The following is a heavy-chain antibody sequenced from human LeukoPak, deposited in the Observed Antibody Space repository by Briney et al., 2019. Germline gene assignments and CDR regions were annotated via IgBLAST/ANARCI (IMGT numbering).Heavy chain of an antibody. J-gene: IGHJ4*02. CDR1: GGSISSYY. CDR2: IYYSGST. D-gene: IGHD3-22*01. Sequence: SETLSLTCTVSGGSISSYYWSWIRQPPGKGLEWSGYIYYSGSTNYNPSLKSRVTISVDTSKNQFSLKLSSVTAADTAVYYCASSGGDTYYYDSSGYEFDYWGQGTLVTVSS. CDR3: ASSGGDTYYYDSSGYEFDY. V-gene: IGHV4-59*08.